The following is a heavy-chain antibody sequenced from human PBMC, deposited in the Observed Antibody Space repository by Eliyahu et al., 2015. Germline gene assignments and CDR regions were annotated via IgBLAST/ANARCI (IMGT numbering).Heavy chain of an antibody. V-gene: IGHV3-23*01. CDR3: AKDPSYSSSWYEDY. J-gene: IGHJ4*02. CDR2: ISGSGGST. Sequence: EVQLLESGGGLVQPGGSLRXSCXAXGFTFXSYAMXWVRQAPGKGLEWVSAISGSGGSTYYADSVKGRFTISRDNSKNTLYLQMNSLRAEDTAVYYCAKDPSYSSSWYEDYWGQGTLVTVSS. CDR1: GFTFXSYA. D-gene: IGHD6-13*01.